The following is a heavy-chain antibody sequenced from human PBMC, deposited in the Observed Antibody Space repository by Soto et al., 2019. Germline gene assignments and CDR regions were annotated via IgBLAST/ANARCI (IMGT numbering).Heavy chain of an antibody. J-gene: IGHJ4*02. CDR3: ARGPPTSCSGGSCYSHYFDY. CDR1: GYSFTSYG. D-gene: IGHD2-15*01. CDR2: ISPYNGHT. Sequence: ASVKVSCKASGYSFTSYGISWVRRAPGQGLEWMGWISPYNGHTQFVQRFQGRVTMTTDTSTSIAYMELRSLRSDDTAVYYCARGPPTSCSGGSCYSHYFDYWGQGTLVTVSS. V-gene: IGHV1-18*01.